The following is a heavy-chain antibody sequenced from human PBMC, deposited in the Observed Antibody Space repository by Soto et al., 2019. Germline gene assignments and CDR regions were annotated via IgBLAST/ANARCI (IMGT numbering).Heavy chain of an antibody. V-gene: IGHV3-21*01. CDR2: ISRSAGNT. CDR1: GFTFSSYS. CDR3: VRDQVPGLDAFDI. Sequence: EVQLVESGGGLVKPGGSLRLSCAASGFTFSSYSMNWVRQAPGKGLEWVSSISRSAGNTYYADSVKGRFTISRDNAKNSMYLQMNSLRAEDTAVYYCVRDQVPGLDAFDIWGQGTMVTVSS. J-gene: IGHJ3*02.